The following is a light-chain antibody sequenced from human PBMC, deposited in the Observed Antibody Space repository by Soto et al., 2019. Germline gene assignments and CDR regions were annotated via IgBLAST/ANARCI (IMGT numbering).Light chain of an antibody. CDR2: DAS. J-gene: IGKJ4*01. CDR3: QKYNSAPLT. Sequence: DIQSTPAPSTPSATLGGRVTIPLQASQDISYYLNWYQQKPGKAPKLLIYDASSLESGVPSRFSGSGSGTEFTLTISSLQPEDVAAYYCQKYNSAPLTFGGGTKVDI. V-gene: IGKV1-33*01. CDR1: QDISYY.